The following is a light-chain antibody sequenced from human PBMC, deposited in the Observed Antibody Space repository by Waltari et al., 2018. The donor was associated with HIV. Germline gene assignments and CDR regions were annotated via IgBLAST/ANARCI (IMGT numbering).Light chain of an antibody. CDR2: EVS. V-gene: IGLV2-18*02. Sequence: QSALTQSPSVSGSPGQSVTISCTGTSSDVGSYHRVSWYQQPPGTAPKLMIYEVSNRPSGVPDRFSGSKPGNTASLTISGLQAEDEADYYCSSYTSSSTVVFGGGTKLTVL. CDR1: SSDVGSYHR. J-gene: IGLJ2*01. CDR3: SSYTSSSTVV.